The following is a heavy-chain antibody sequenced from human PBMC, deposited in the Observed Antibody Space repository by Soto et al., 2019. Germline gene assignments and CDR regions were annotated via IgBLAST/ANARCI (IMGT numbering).Heavy chain of an antibody. J-gene: IGHJ4*02. CDR1: GYTFTGHY. Sequence: ASVKVSCKASGYTFTGHYIHWVRQAPEQGPEWMGEIGPETGATRYAQKFQGRVTMTRDMSITTVYRELNNLSPDGTAVYYGGRGRSRHLVVYYWGQGTPGTVAS. D-gene: IGHD2-2*01. CDR2: IGPETGAT. CDR3: GRGRSRHLVVYY. V-gene: IGHV1-2*02.